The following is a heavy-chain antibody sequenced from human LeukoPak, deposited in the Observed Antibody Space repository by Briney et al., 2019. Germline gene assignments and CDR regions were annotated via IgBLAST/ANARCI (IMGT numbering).Heavy chain of an antibody. CDR2: ISYSGRT. CDR1: GGSFSGYY. D-gene: IGHD3-3*01. CDR3: ARVVYYDFWSGYYT. V-gene: IGHV4-34*01. J-gene: IGHJ5*02. Sequence: SETLSLTCTVYGGSFSGYYWSWIRQPPGKGLEWIGSISYSGRTYYNPSLKSRVTISVDSSKNQFSLKLSSVTAADTAVYYCARVVYYDFWSGYYTWGQGTLVTVSS.